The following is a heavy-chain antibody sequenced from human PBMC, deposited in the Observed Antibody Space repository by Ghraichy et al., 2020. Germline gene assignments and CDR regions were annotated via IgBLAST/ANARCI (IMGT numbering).Heavy chain of an antibody. CDR2: INHSGST. D-gene: IGHD2-2*01. V-gene: IGHV4-34*01. CDR3: ASLINSNVVVPAAIRGDPFGDYYYGMDV. J-gene: IGHJ6*02. CDR1: GGSFSGYY. Sequence: ETLSLTCAVYGGSFSGYYWSWIRQPPGKGLEWIGEINHSGSTNYNPSLKSRVTISVDTSKNQFSLKLSSVTAADTAVYYCASLINSNVVVPAAIRGDPFGDYYYGMDVWGQGTTVTVSS.